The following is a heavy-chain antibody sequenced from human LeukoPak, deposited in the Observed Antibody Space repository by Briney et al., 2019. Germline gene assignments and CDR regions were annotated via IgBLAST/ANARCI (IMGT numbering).Heavy chain of an antibody. D-gene: IGHD3-3*01. Sequence: SSETLSLTCAVSGSSISSGYYWDWIRQPPGKGLEWIGSIYHSGSTYYNTSLKGRVTISLDMSKNQFSLRLRSVTAADTAMYYCARRRYDFWRGSPLDYWGRGTLVTASS. J-gene: IGHJ4*02. CDR2: IYHSGST. CDR3: ARRRYDFWRGSPLDY. V-gene: IGHV4-38-2*01. CDR1: GSSISSGYY.